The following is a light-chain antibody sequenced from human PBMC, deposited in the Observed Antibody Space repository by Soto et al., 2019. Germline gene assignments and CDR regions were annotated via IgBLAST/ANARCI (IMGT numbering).Light chain of an antibody. J-gene: IGKJ3*01. CDR1: QSVSSY. V-gene: IGKV3-11*01. CDR2: DAS. Sequence: EIVLTQSPATLSLSPGERATLSCRASQSVSSYLAWYQQKPGQAPRLLIYDASNRATGIPARFSGSGSGTDFTLTSSSLEPEDFAVYYCQQRSNSLTFGPGTKVDI. CDR3: QQRSNSLT.